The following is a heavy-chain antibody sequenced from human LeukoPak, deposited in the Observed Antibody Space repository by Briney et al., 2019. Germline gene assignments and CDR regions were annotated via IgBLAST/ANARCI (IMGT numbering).Heavy chain of an antibody. J-gene: IGHJ6*03. V-gene: IGHV1-69*05. CDR1: GGTFSSYA. D-gene: IGHD4-17*01. CDR3: ARNYGDYFAYMDV. Sequence: SSVKVSCKASGGTFSSYAISWVRQAPGQGLEWMGRIIPIFGTANYAQKFQGRVTITTDESTSTAYMELSSLRSEDMAVYYCARNYGDYFAYMDVWGKGTTVTVSS. CDR2: IIPIFGTA.